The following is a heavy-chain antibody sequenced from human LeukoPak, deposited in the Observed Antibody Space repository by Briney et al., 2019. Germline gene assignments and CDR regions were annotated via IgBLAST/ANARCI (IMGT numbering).Heavy chain of an antibody. J-gene: IGHJ5*02. CDR2: INPSGGST. CDR3: ARIPTFGGVIVSNWFDP. Sequence: ASVKVSCKASGYTFTSYYMHWVRQAPGQGLEWMGIINPSGGSTSYAQKFQGRVTMTTDTSTSTAYMELRSLRSDDTAVYYCARIPTFGGVIVSNWFDPWGQGTLVTVSS. CDR1: GYTFTSYY. V-gene: IGHV1-46*01. D-gene: IGHD3-16*02.